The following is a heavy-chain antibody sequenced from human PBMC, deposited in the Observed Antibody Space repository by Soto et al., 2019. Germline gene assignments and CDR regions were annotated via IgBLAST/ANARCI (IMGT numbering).Heavy chain of an antibody. CDR3: ARRWGFTFDY. CDR1: GGSISSYY. J-gene: IGHJ4*02. V-gene: IGHV4-59*08. Sequence: QVQLQESGPGLVKPSETLSLTCTVSGGSISSYYWSWIRQPPGKGLEWIGYIYYSGSTNYYPSLKSRVTISVDTSKNQFSLKLSSVTAADTAVYYCARRWGFTFDYWGQGTQVTVSS. D-gene: IGHD1-26*01. CDR2: IYYSGST.